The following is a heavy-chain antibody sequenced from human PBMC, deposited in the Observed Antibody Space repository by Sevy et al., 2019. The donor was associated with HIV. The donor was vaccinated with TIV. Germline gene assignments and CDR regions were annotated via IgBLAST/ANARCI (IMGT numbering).Heavy chain of an antibody. Sequence: GGSLRLSCTASGFTFGDYAMSWCRQAPGKGLEWVGFIRSKTYGGTTEYAASAKGRFTISRDDSKSIAYLQMNSLKTEDTAVYYCTRVRGTSSPYYDYGMDVWGQGTTVTVSS. V-gene: IGHV3-49*03. CDR2: IRSKTYGGTT. J-gene: IGHJ6*02. CDR1: GFTFGDYA. D-gene: IGHD3-16*01. CDR3: TRVRGTSSPYYDYGMDV.